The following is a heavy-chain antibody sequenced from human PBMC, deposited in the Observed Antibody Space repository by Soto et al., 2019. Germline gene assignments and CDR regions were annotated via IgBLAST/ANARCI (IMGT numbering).Heavy chain of an antibody. J-gene: IGHJ5*02. V-gene: IGHV3-48*02. D-gene: IGHD6-6*01. CDR1: GFTFSVYT. CDR3: ARDGYSTLSDWPWFDP. Sequence: EAQLVESGGGLVQPGGSLRLSCAASGFTFSVYTMHWVRQSPGKCLEWISSITSSGTTISYADSVKGRFTISRDNAKSSLFLQMDTLRDEDTAVYYCARDGYSTLSDWPWFDPWGQGTLVTVSS. CDR2: ITSSGTTI.